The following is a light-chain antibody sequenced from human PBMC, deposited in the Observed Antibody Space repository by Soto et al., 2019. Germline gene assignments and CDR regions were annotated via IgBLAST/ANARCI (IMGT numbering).Light chain of an antibody. CDR2: SDN. V-gene: IGLV1-44*01. Sequence: QSVLTQPPSASGTPGQRVTISCSGSSSNIGTNTVIWYQQLPGAAPKLLIYSDNQRPSGVPDRFSGSKSGTSASLAISRLLSEDEADYYCAAWDVSLVVFGGGTKVTVL. CDR3: AAWDVSLVV. CDR1: SSNIGTNT. J-gene: IGLJ2*01.